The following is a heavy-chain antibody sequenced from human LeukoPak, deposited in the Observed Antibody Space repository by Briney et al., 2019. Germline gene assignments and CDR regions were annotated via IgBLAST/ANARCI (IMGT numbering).Heavy chain of an antibody. CDR1: GGSVSSGSFY. J-gene: IGHJ5*02. CDR2: GST. CDR3: ARTGGYMVWGVQNWFDP. D-gene: IGHD3-10*01. Sequence: SETLSLTCTVSGGSVSSGSFYWGWARQPPGKGLEWIGSGSTYYNPSLKSRVTISVYTSRNQFSLKLTSVTAADTAVYYCARTGGYMVWGVQNWFDPWGQGTLVTVSS. V-gene: IGHV4-39*01.